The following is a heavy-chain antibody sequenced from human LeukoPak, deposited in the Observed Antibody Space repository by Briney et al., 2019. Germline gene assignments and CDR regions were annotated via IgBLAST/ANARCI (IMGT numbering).Heavy chain of an antibody. Sequence: PGGSLRLSCAVSGFTFSNYWMSWVRQAPGKGLEWVANIKQDGSEKYYVDSVKGRFTISRDNAKNSLYLQMNSLRAEDTAVYYCARQGSELDYWGQGTLVTVSS. CDR2: IKQDGSEK. CDR1: GFTFSNYW. V-gene: IGHV3-7*01. CDR3: ARQGSELDY. J-gene: IGHJ4*02.